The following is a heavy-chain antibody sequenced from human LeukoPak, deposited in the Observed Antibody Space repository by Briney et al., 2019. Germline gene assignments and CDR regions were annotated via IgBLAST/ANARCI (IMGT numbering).Heavy chain of an antibody. D-gene: IGHD6-6*01. CDR1: GFIFSSNS. CDR3: AREYSSSSASGFDY. J-gene: IGHJ4*02. CDR2: ISSSSSYI. Sequence: GGSLRLSCEASGFIFSSNSMNWVRQAPGKGLEWVSSISSSSSYIYYADSVKGRFTISRDNAKNSLYLQMNSLRAEDTAVYYCAREYSSSSASGFDYWGQGTPVTVSS. V-gene: IGHV3-21*01.